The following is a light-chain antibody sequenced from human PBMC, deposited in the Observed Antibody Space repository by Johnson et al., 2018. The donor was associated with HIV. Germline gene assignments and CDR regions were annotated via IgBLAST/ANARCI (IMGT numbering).Light chain of an antibody. CDR2: DNN. CDR3: GTWDGSLIVYV. J-gene: IGLJ1*01. CDR1: SSNIGNNY. Sequence: QPVLTQPPSVSAAPGQKVSISCSGSSSNIGNNYVSWYQKLPGTAPKLLIYDNNKRPSGIPDRFSGSKSGTSATLGIAGLQTGDEADYYGGTWDGSLIVYVFGTGTKVTVL. V-gene: IGLV1-51*01.